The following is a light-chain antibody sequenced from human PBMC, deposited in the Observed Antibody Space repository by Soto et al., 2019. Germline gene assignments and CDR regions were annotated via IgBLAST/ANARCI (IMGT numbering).Light chain of an antibody. V-gene: IGKV1-39*01. Sequence: DIQMTQSPLSLSASVGDRVTITCRSSQNILTYLNWYQQRPGEAPRFLIYAASNLQDGVPSRFSASESGTESTLTISSLQPEDFATYYCQQSYSVPLTFGQGTKLEMK. CDR3: QQSYSVPLT. CDR2: AAS. CDR1: QNILTY. J-gene: IGKJ2*01.